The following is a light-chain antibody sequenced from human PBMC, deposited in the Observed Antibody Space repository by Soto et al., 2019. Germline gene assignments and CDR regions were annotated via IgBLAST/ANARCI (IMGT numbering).Light chain of an antibody. CDR3: QEALNEPWT. CDR1: QTVERW. Sequence: GYRVLIPCRASQTVERWMAWYQQKPGKAPKLLISDVSTLERGVPSRFSGSGSGTDFTLTISSLQVDDFATYYCQEALNEPWTFGQGTKVDIK. V-gene: IGKV1-5*01. J-gene: IGKJ1*01. CDR2: DVS.